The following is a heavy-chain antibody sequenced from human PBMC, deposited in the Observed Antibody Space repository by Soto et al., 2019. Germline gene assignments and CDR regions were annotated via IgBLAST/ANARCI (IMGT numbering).Heavy chain of an antibody. D-gene: IGHD3-10*01. Sequence: GGSLRLSCAASGFMFRSYAMHWVRQAPGKGLEWVSYISSSGSTIYYADSVKGRFTISRDNAKNSLYLQMNSLRAEDTAVCYCASGYYYGSGSYWRDYGMDVWGQGATVTVSS. CDR3: ASGYYYGSGSYWRDYGMDV. CDR2: ISSSGSTI. J-gene: IGHJ6*02. V-gene: IGHV3-48*03. CDR1: GFMFRSYA.